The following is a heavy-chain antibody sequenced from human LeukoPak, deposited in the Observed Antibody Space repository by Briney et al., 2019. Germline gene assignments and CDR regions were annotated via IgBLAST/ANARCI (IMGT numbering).Heavy chain of an antibody. CDR1: GGSISSYY. D-gene: IGHD2-2*01. Sequence: PSETLSLTCTVSGGSISSYYWSWLRQPPGKGLEWIGYIYYSGSTNYNPSLKSRVTISVDTSKNQFSLKLSSVTAADTAVYYCAATVLGYCSSTSCYGGFDYWGQGTLVTVSS. CDR3: AATVLGYCSSTSCYGGFDY. J-gene: IGHJ4*02. CDR2: IYYSGST. V-gene: IGHV4-59*01.